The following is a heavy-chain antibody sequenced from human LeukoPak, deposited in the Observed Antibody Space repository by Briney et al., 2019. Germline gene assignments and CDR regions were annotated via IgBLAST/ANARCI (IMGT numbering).Heavy chain of an antibody. J-gene: IGHJ6*02. Sequence: GGSLRLSCAASGFTLSSYWMSWVRQAPGKGLEWVANIKQDGSEKYYVDSVKGRFTISRDNAKNSLYLQMNSLRAEDTAVYYCARVLYYDFWSGYPHGMDVWGQGTTVTVSS. CDR1: GFTLSSYW. D-gene: IGHD3-3*01. CDR2: IKQDGSEK. CDR3: ARVLYYDFWSGYPHGMDV. V-gene: IGHV3-7*03.